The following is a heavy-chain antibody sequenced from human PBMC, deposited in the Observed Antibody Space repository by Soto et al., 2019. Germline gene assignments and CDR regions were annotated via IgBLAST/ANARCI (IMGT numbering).Heavy chain of an antibody. Sequence: GGSLRLSCTASGFSFSSHWMTWVRQAPGKGLVWVANINGDGSEVYYVDSVKGRFTVSRDNTKNSVYLQMNNLGVEDTAVYYCARGSSDWSRDYWGQGTLVTVSS. J-gene: IGHJ4*02. CDR3: ARGSSDWSRDY. V-gene: IGHV3-7*04. CDR2: INGDGSEV. D-gene: IGHD6-19*01. CDR1: GFSFSSHW.